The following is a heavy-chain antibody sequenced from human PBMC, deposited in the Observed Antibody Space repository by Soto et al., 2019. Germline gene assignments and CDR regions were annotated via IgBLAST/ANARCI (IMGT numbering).Heavy chain of an antibody. CDR1: GFTFDDYA. Sequence: GGSLRLSCAASGFTFDDYAMHWVRQVPGKGLEWVSGINWNSGSIGYGDSVKGRFAISRDNAKNSLHLQMNSLSAEDKAFYYCVKDESINWYSGHFRHWGQGTLVTVSS. J-gene: IGHJ1*01. CDR2: INWNSGSI. V-gene: IGHV3-9*01. CDR3: VKDESINWYSGHFRH. D-gene: IGHD6-13*01.